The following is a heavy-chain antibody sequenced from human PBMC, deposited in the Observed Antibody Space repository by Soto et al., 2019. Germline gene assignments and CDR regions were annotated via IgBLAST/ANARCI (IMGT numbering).Heavy chain of an antibody. Sequence: GGSLRLSCAASGFTVRSNYMTWVRRAPGKGLEWVSVIYRDGKIYYADSVKGRFTTSSDNSQNTWFLQLNSLRAEDTAVYYCAGDNGLIWRNYGMDVWGQGITVTVSS. CDR2: IYRDGKI. J-gene: IGHJ6*02. V-gene: IGHV3-53*01. CDR1: GFTVRSNY. CDR3: AGDNGLIWRNYGMDV. D-gene: IGHD2-8*01.